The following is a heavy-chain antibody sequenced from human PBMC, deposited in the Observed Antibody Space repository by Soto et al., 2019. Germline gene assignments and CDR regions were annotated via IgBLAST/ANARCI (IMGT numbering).Heavy chain of an antibody. J-gene: IGHJ5*02. Sequence: TGGSLRLSCAASGSSLSSYAMHWVRQAPGKGLEWVAVVSRDGGNKYYADSVKGRFAISRDNSQNTVSLQMNSLGTEDTAVYYCARGTPNWNYPPWGQGTLVTVSS. CDR2: VSRDGGNK. V-gene: IGHV3-30*09. D-gene: IGHD1-7*01. CDR1: GSSLSSYA. CDR3: ARGTPNWNYPP.